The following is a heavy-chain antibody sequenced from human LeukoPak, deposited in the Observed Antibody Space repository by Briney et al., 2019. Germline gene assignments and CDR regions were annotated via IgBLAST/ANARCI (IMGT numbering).Heavy chain of an antibody. Sequence: SETLSLTCVVSGGSISSGGSSWSWIRQPPGKGLEWIGYIYHSGSTYYNPSLKSRVTISVDRSKNQFSLNLSSVTAADTAVHYCARVISDSTDAFDIWGQGTMVTVSS. J-gene: IGHJ3*02. CDR3: ARVISDSTDAFDI. CDR1: GGSISSGGSS. CDR2: IYHSGST. V-gene: IGHV4-30-2*01. D-gene: IGHD3-3*02.